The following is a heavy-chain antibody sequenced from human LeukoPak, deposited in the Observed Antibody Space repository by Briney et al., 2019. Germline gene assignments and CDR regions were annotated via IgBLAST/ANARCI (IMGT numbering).Heavy chain of an antibody. CDR1: GYTFTSYY. J-gene: IGHJ4*02. CDR3: ARDPRQASYYDFWSGPGGYFDY. CDR2: INPSGGST. D-gene: IGHD3-3*01. V-gene: IGHV1-46*01. Sequence: ASVNVSCMASGYTFTSYYMHWVRQAPGQGLEWMGIINPSGGSTSYAQKFRGRVTMTRDTSMSAVYMELSSLRSEDTAVYYCARDPRQASYYDFWSGPGGYFDYWGQGTLVTVSS.